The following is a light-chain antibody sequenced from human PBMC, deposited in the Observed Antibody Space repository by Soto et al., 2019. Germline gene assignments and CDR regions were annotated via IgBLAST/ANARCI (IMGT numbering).Light chain of an antibody. CDR2: VAS. J-gene: IGKJ1*01. CDR1: QRVSSSY. V-gene: IGKV3-20*01. Sequence: EIVLTQSPGTLSLSPGERATLSCRASQRVSSSYLAWYQQKPGQAPRLLIYVASSRATGIPDRFSGSGSGTDFTLTLSRLEPEDFAVYYCQQYGSSQSFGQGTKVEIK. CDR3: QQYGSSQS.